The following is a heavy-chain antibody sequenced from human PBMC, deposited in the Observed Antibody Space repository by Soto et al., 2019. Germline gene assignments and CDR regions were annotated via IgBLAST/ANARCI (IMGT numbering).Heavy chain of an antibody. V-gene: IGHV3-7*01. CDR3: ARGRSGWRAYDAFDI. D-gene: IGHD6-25*01. CDR1: GFTFSSYW. Sequence: GGSLRLSCAASGFTFSSYWMSWVRQAPGKGLEWVANIKQDGSEKYYVDSVKGRFTISRDNAKNSLNLQMNSLRAEDTAVYYCARGRSGWRAYDAFDIWGQGTMVTVSS. CDR2: IKQDGSEK. J-gene: IGHJ3*02.